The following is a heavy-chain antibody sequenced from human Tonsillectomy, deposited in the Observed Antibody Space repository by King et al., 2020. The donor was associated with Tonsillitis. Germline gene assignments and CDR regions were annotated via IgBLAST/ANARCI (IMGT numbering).Heavy chain of an antibody. V-gene: IGHV4-59*12. Sequence: VQLQESGPGLVKPSETLSLTCTVSGGSISSYYWSWIRQPPGKGLEWIGYIYYSRSTNYNPSLKSRVTISVDTSKNQFSLKLSSVTAADTAVYYCARATYYCYGMDVWGQGTTVTVSS. J-gene: IGHJ6*02. CDR3: ARATYYCYGMDV. CDR1: GGSISSYY. CDR2: IYYSRST.